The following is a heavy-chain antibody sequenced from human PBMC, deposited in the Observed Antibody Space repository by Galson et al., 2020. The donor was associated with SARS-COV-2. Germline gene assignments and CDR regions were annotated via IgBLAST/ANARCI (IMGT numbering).Heavy chain of an antibody. CDR1: CWSFKNYY. Sequence: SETLSLTFAVYCWSFKNYYWTWIRQSPGKSLQWIGEINNRASTNYDPSVQGRSSMSFDTSKTQFSRRLSSVTAADTAVYSCVRGAEARRIIVVVSYSYTYMDVWGGGTAVTVYS. V-gene: IGHV4-34*01. CDR3: VRGAEARRIIVVVSYSYTYMDV. CDR2: INNRAST. D-gene: IGHD2-2*01. J-gene: IGHJ6*03.